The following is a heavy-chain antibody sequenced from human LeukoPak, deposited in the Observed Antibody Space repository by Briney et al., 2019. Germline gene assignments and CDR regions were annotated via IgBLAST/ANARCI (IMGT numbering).Heavy chain of an antibody. CDR2: VNESGGRP. J-gene: IGHJ4*02. D-gene: IGHD1-26*01. V-gene: IGHV3-23*01. CDR3: AKEGRPNSGGGFFDY. Sequence: PGGSLRLSCAASGFTFSSYAMGWVRQAPGKGLEWVSTVNESGGRPYYADSVKGRFTMSRDNSKNTLYLQMNSLRVEDTAIYYCAKEGRPNSGGGFFDYWGQGTRVTVSS. CDR1: GFTFSSYA.